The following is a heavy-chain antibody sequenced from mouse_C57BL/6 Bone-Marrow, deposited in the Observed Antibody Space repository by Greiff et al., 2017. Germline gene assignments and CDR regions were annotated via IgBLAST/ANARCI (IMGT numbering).Heavy chain of an antibody. V-gene: IGHV1-81*01. CDR1: GYTFTSYG. CDR2: IYPRSGNT. Sequence: VKLMESGAELARPGASVKLSCKASGYTFTSYGISWVKQRTGQGLEWIGEIYPRSGNTYYNEKFKGKATLTADKSSSTAYMELRSLTSEDSAVYFCAREEDYYPFAYWGQGTLVTVSA. CDR3: AREEDYYPFAY. D-gene: IGHD2-1*01. J-gene: IGHJ3*01.